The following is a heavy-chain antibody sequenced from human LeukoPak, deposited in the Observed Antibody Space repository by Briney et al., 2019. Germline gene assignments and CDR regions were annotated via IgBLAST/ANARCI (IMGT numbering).Heavy chain of an antibody. CDR1: GYTLTGLS. V-gene: IGHV1-24*01. J-gene: IGHJ6*03. D-gene: IGHD4-17*01. Sequence: ASVKVSCXVSGYTLTGLSMHWVRQAHGKGLEWMGGFDPEDGETIYAQKFQGRVTMTEDTSTDTAYMELSSLRSEDTAVYYCATDYGDRYRRVIYMDVWGKGTTVTVSS. CDR2: FDPEDGET. CDR3: ATDYGDRYRRVIYMDV.